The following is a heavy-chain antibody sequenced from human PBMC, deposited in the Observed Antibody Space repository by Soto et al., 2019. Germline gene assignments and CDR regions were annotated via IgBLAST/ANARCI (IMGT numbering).Heavy chain of an antibody. Sequence: SETLSLTCTVSGGSISSGGYYWSWIRQHPGKGLEWIGYIYYSGSTYYNPSLKSRVTISVDTSKNQFSLKLSSVTAADTAVYYCARLRGYSGYETENYYYYYMDVWGKGTTVTVSS. V-gene: IGHV4-31*03. CDR3: ARLRGYSGYETENYYYYYMDV. D-gene: IGHD5-12*01. CDR2: IYYSGST. CDR1: GGSISSGGYY. J-gene: IGHJ6*03.